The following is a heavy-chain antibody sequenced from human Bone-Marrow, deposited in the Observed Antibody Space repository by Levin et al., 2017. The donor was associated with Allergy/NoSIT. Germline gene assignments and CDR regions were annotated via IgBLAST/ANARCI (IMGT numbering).Heavy chain of an antibody. CDR1: GFTFSSYS. J-gene: IGHJ4*02. CDR3: ARDPGGYSYGWVDY. V-gene: IGHV3-48*01. CDR2: ISGSSTSI. D-gene: IGHD5-18*01. Sequence: LSLTCAGSGFTFSSYSMNWVRQAPGKGLECVAYISGSSTSIYYADSVKGRFTISRDNAKNSLYLQMNSLRAEDTAVYYCARDPGGYSYGWVDYWGQGTLVSVSS.